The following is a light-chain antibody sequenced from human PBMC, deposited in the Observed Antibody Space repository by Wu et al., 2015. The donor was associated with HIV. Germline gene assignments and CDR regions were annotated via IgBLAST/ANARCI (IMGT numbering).Light chain of an antibody. J-gene: IGKJ1*01. CDR1: QSVSSN. V-gene: IGKV3-20*01. Sequence: EIVMTQSPATLSVSPGERATLSCRASQSVSSNLAWYQQKPGQAPRLLIYGTSTRASGIPDRFSGSGSGTDFTLTISRLEPEDFAVYFCHQYGPSPRMFGPGTKVEIK. CDR2: GTS. CDR3: HQYGPSPRM.